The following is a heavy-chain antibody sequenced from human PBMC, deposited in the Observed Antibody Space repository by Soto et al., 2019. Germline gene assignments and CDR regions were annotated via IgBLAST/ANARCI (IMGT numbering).Heavy chain of an antibody. Sequence: GGSLRLSCAASGFTFSSYGMHWVRQAPGKGLEWVAVIWYDGSSKDYADSVKGRFTISRDNSKNTLYLQINSLRAEDTAVYYCAREKDSTMGPSFDSWGQGTLVTVSS. D-gene: IGHD5-18*01. V-gene: IGHV3-33*08. CDR1: GFTFSSYG. J-gene: IGHJ4*02. CDR3: AREKDSTMGPSFDS. CDR2: IWYDGSSK.